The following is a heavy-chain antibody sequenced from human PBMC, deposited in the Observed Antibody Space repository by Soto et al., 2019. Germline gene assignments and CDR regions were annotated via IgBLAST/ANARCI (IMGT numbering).Heavy chain of an antibody. CDR1: GASLSRYY. Sequence: KLRKTLSLTCNVSGASLSRYYWSWIRQPPGKGLEWIGRIYATGDTDYNPSLKSRISMSVDMSKKQFSLTPRSVTAADTAIYYCVRDGTKNLRDRFEPWGRGILVTVSS. D-gene: IGHD1-26*01. V-gene: IGHV4-4*07. CDR3: VRDGTKNLRDRFEP. CDR2: IYATGDT. J-gene: IGHJ5*02.